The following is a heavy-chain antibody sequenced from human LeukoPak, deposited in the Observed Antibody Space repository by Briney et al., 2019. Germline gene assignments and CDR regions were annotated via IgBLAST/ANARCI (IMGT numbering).Heavy chain of an antibody. CDR2: IHYSGST. Sequence: ASETLSLTCTVSGGSISSYYWSWIRQPPGKGLEWIGYIHYSGSTNYNPSLKSRVTISVDTSKNQFSLKLSSVTAADTAVYYCARDRPSDGYNYAYYGMDVWGQGTTVTVSS. D-gene: IGHD5-24*01. CDR3: ARDRPSDGYNYAYYGMDV. CDR1: GGSISSYY. J-gene: IGHJ6*02. V-gene: IGHV4-59*01.